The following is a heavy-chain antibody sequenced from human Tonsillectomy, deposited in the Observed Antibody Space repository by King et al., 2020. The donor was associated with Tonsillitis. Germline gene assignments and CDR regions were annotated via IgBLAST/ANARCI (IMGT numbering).Heavy chain of an antibody. Sequence: GQLVQSGAEVKKPGASVKVSCKASGYTFTNYEINWVRQATGQGLEWMGWMNPNSGNTGYAQNFQGRITMTRNTSISTAYMELSSLRSDDTAVYYCASCEYSRSLAYDYVMDGGGGGTVVTVS. D-gene: IGHD6-6*01. CDR1: GYTFTNYE. CDR3: ASCEYSRSLAYDYVMDG. J-gene: IGHJ6*02. CDR2: MNPNSGNT. V-gene: IGHV1-8*01.